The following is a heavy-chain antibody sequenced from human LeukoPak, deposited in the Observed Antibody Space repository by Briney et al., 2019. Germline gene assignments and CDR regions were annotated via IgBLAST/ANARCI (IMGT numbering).Heavy chain of an antibody. CDR3: AREVEEFPDY. CDR1: GFTFSTFW. Sequence: GGSLRLSCAASGFTFSTFWMSWVRQAPGKGLEWVANIKEDGSEIYYVDSVKGRFTISRDNVKKSVYLQMNSLRAEDTAVYYCAREVEEFPDYWGQGTLVTVSS. CDR2: IKEDGSEI. D-gene: IGHD3-10*01. V-gene: IGHV3-7*01. J-gene: IGHJ4*02.